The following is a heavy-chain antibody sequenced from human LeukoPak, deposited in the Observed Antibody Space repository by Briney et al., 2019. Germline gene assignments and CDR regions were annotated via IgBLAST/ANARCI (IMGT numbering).Heavy chain of an antibody. J-gene: IGHJ4*02. CDR2: ISYSWCT. V-gene: IGHV4-39*07. Sequence: SETLCLTCTVSGGSISSRSYYWGWLRQPPGKGLGWIGSISYSWCTYDTRSLKSRFTITVDTSKNQFSLKLSSVTAADTAVYYCARAGGVYYDSSGPNYHFDYWGQGTLVTVSS. CDR1: GGSISSRSYY. CDR3: ARAGGVYYDSSGPNYHFDY. D-gene: IGHD3-22*01.